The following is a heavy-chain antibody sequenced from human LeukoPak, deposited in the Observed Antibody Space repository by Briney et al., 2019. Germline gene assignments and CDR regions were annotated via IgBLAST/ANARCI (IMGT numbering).Heavy chain of an antibody. V-gene: IGHV3-30*02. CDR2: IRSDGSNK. CDR1: GFTFSSYA. CDR3: ARSLWFGESLYYMDV. D-gene: IGHD3-10*01. J-gene: IGHJ6*03. Sequence: PGGSLRLSRAASGFTFSSYAMHWVRQAPGKGLEWVAFIRSDGSNKSYADSVKGRFTTSRDNSKNTLYLQMNSLRTEDTAVYYCARSLWFGESLYYMDVWGKGTTVTISS.